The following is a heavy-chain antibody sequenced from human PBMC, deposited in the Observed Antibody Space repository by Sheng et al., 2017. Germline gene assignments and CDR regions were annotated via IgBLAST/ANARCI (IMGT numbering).Heavy chain of an antibody. D-gene: IGHD3-10*01. CDR2: ISYDGSNK. J-gene: IGHJ3*02. Sequence: QVQLVESGGGVVQPGRSLRLSCAASGFTFSSYAMHWVRQAPGKGLEWVAVISYDGSNKYYADSVKGRFTISRDNSKNTLYLQMNSLRAEDTAVYYCAKDTYYYGSGVDIWGQGTMVTVSS. CDR1: GFTFSSYA. CDR3: AKDTYYYGSGVDI. V-gene: IGHV3-30*04.